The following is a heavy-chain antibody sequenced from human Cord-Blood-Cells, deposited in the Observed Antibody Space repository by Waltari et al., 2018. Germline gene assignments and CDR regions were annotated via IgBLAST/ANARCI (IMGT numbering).Heavy chain of an antibody. CDR1: GGSFSGYY. V-gene: IGHV4-34*01. Sequence: QVQLQQWGAGLLKPSETLSLTCAVYGGSFSGYYWSWIRQPPGKGLEWIGEINHSGSTNYNPSLKSRVTISVDTSKNQFSLKLSSVTAAETAVYYCARFHSGWYAFDIWGQGTMVTVSS. J-gene: IGHJ3*02. CDR3: ARFHSGWYAFDI. D-gene: IGHD6-19*01. CDR2: INHSGST.